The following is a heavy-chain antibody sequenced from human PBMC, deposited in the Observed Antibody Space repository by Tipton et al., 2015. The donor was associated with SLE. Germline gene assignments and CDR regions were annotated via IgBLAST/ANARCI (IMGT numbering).Heavy chain of an antibody. D-gene: IGHD2-2*01. J-gene: IGHJ3*01. CDR2: VYYTGKT. Sequence: GLVKPSETLSLTCTVSDVSISSLTYYWGWIRQPPGKGLQWIGNVYYTGKTYYNPSLKSQVTISVDTAKNQFSLKLTSLTAADTAIYYCASFRYCDDTGCMEAFDVWGQGTLVPVSS. V-gene: IGHV4-39*07. CDR3: ASFRYCDDTGCMEAFDV. CDR1: DVSISSLTYY.